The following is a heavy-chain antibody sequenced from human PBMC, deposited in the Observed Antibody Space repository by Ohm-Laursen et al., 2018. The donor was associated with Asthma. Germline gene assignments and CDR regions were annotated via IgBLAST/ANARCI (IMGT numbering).Heavy chain of an antibody. D-gene: IGHD3/OR15-3a*01. CDR1: GFTFSSYA. CDR2: ISGSGGST. Sequence: SLRLSCAASGFTFSSYAMSWVRQAPGKGLEWVSAISGSGGSTYYANSVKGRFTISRDNSKNTLYLQMNSLRAEETAVYYCSKTPGTVNKGGYGMDVWGQGTTVTVSS. CDR3: SKTPGTVNKGGYGMDV. J-gene: IGHJ6*02. V-gene: IGHV3-23*01.